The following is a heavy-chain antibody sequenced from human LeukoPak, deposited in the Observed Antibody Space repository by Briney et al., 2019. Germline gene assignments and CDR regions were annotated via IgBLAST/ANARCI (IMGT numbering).Heavy chain of an antibody. V-gene: IGHV1-69*05. CDR1: GGTFSSYA. CDR3: ARDRSYGSYVY. D-gene: IGHD1-26*01. Sequence: SVTVSCKASGGTFSSYAISWVRHAPGQGLEWMGGIIPIFGTANYAQKFQGRVTITTDESTSTAYMELSSLRSEDTAVYYCARDRSYGSYVYWGQGTLVTVSS. CDR2: IIPIFGTA. J-gene: IGHJ4*02.